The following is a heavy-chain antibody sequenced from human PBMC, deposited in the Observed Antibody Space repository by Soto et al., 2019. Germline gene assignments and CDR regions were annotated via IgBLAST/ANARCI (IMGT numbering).Heavy chain of an antibody. CDR2: VYWDDGE. J-gene: IGHJ4*02. CDR1: GFSLSTSGVA. V-gene: IGHV2-5*02. CDR3: AHSQFGSGILLFDY. Sequence: QITLKESGPTLVKPTETLTLTCTFSGFSLSTSGVAVGWIRQPPGKALEWLALVYWDDGERYSPSLNTRLTIGKDSSKTQVVLTMTNMDPVDTATYSCAHSQFGSGILLFDYWGQGTLVTVSS. D-gene: IGHD3-10*01.